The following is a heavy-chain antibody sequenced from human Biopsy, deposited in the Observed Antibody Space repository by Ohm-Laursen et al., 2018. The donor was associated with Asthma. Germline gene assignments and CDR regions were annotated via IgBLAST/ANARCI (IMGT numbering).Heavy chain of an antibody. CDR3: ARAVDYSHYYGIDV. J-gene: IGHJ6*02. Sequence: AVKVSCKSSGYTFNSAGITWVRQAPGQGLEWMGWISVYNGNTKVAQKLQDRVTMITDTSTSTAYMELRSLRSDDTAVYFCARAVDYSHYYGIDVWGQGTTVTVS. CDR2: ISVYNGNT. CDR1: GYTFNSAG. D-gene: IGHD3-10*01. V-gene: IGHV1-18*01.